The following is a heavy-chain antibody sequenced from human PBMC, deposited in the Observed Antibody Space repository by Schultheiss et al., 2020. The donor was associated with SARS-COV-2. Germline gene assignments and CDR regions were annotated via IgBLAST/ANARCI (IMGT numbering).Heavy chain of an antibody. CDR2: IYYSGST. V-gene: IGHV4-61*05. J-gene: IGHJ4*02. Sequence: SQTLSLTCTVSGGSISSSSYYWGWIRQPAGKGLEWIGYIYYSGSTSYNPSLKSRVTISVDKSKNQFSLKLSSVTAADTARYYCAGYCSGDNGRDSWGQGTLVTVSS. D-gene: IGHD2-15*01. CDR1: GGSISSSSYY. CDR3: AGYCSGDNGRDS.